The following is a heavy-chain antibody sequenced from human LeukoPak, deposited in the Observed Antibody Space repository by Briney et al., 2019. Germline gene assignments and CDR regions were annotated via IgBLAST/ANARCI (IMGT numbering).Heavy chain of an antibody. CDR2: VYYSGNT. Sequence: SETLSLTCTVSGGSISSYFWNWIRQPPGKGLEWIGYVYYSGNTNYNPSLKSRVTISVDTSKNQFSLKLSSVTAADTAVYYCARANTYYYDSSGYLPDWGQGTLVTVSS. J-gene: IGHJ4*02. V-gene: IGHV4-59*01. CDR3: ARANTYYYDSSGYLPD. CDR1: GGSISSYF. D-gene: IGHD3-22*01.